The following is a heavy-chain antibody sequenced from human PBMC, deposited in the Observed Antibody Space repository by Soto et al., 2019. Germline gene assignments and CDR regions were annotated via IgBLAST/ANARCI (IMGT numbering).Heavy chain of an antibody. CDR2: ISAYNGNT. V-gene: IGHV1-18*04. J-gene: IGHJ6*01. CDR3: ARDSRSGSYYTPGVEGMYV. D-gene: IGHD3-10*01. Sequence: QVQLVQSGAEVKKPGASVKVSCKASGYTFTSYGISWVRQAPGQGLVWEGWISAYNGNTNYAQKLQARVTRTTDTCTSTAYMGMRSLRSDDTAVYYWARDSRSGSYYTPGVEGMYVWVGRTTVTVS. CDR1: GYTFTSYG.